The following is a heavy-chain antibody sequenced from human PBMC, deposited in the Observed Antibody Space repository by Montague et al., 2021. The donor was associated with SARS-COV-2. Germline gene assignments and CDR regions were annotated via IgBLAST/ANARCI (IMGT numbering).Heavy chain of an antibody. CDR1: GGSISSYY. Sequence: SETLSLTCTVSGGSISSYYWSWIRQPPGKGLEWIWYMYYSWSTNYNPSLKCRVTLSVDTSKNQFSLKLSSVTAADTAVYYCARDFDYWGQGTLVTVSS. V-gene: IGHV4-59*13. CDR3: ARDFDY. CDR2: MYYSWST. J-gene: IGHJ4*02.